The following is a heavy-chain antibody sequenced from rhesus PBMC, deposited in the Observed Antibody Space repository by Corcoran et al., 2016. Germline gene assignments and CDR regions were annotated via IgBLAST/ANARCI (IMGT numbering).Heavy chain of an antibody. D-gene: IGHD4-29*01. V-gene: IGHV4-147*01. CDR2: IYGGSGIT. CDR3: ARFDGSSYCDY. Sequence: QVQLQESGPGLVKPSETLSLTCAVSGGSISSNYWSWIRQAPGKGLEWIGYIYGGSGITSFNPSLNSRVTISTYTSKNQFSLKRSSVPAADTAVYYCARFDGSSYCDYLCQGVLVTVSS. CDR1: GGSISSNY. J-gene: IGHJ4*01.